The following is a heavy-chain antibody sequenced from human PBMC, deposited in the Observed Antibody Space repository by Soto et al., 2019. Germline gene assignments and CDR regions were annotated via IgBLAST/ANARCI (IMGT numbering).Heavy chain of an antibody. CDR2: INHSGST. D-gene: IGHD3-9*01. CDR3: ARRKLRYFDWLFENWFDP. J-gene: IGHJ5*02. V-gene: IGHV4-34*01. Sequence: PSETLSLTCAFYGGSFSGYYWSWIRQPPGKGLEWIGEINHSGSTNYNPSLKSRVTISVDTSKNQFSLKLSSVTAADTAVYYCARRKLRYFDWLFENWFDPWGQGTLVTVSS. CDR1: GGSFSGYY.